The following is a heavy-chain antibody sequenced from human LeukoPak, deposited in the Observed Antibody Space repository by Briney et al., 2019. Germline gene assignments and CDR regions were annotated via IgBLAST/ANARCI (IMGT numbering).Heavy chain of an antibody. CDR2: IYPGDSDT. J-gene: IGHJ4*02. V-gene: IGHV5-51*01. Sequence: GESLKISCKGSGYSFTSYWIGWVRQMPGKGLEWMGIIYPGDSDTRYSPSFQGQVTISADKSISTAYLQWSSLKASDTGMYYCARFLYCGGDCYSGQDYWGQGTLVTVSS. CDR1: GYSFTSYW. D-gene: IGHD2-21*02. CDR3: ARFLYCGGDCYSGQDY.